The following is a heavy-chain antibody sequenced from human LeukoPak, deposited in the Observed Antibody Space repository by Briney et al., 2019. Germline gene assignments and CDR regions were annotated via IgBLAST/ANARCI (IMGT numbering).Heavy chain of an antibody. CDR1: GGSFSGYH. J-gene: IGHJ6*02. CDR3: ARLTSSGWYFRHGMDV. Sequence: SETLSLTCAVYGGSFSGYHWSWIRQPPGKGLEWIGEINHSGSTNYNPSLKSRVTISVDTSKNQFSLKLSSVTAADTAVYYCARLTSSGWYFRHGMDVWGQGTTVTVSS. V-gene: IGHV4-34*01. CDR2: INHSGST. D-gene: IGHD6-19*01.